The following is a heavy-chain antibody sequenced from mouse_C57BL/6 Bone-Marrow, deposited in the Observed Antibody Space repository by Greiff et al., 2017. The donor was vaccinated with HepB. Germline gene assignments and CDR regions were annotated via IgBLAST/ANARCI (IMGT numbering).Heavy chain of an antibody. Sequence: EVQRVESGGGLVKPGGSLKLSCAASGFTFSSYAMSWVRQTPEKRLEWVATISDGGSYTYYPDNVKGRFTISRDNAKNNLYLQMSHLKSEDTAMYYCARDRHYGSSYGGFAYGGQGTLVTVSA. D-gene: IGHD1-1*01. V-gene: IGHV5-4*01. CDR2: ISDGGSYT. J-gene: IGHJ3*01. CDR3: ARDRHYGSSYGGFAY. CDR1: GFTFSSYA.